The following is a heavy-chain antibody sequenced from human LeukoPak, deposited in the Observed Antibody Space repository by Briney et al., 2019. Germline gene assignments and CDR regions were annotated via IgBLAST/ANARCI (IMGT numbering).Heavy chain of an antibody. CDR2: ISSTSSYI. CDR3: ARGDFDY. V-gene: IGHV3-21*06. CDR1: GFTFSNYN. Sequence: GGSLRLSCAASGFTFSNYNFYWVRQAPGKGLEWVSSISSTSSYIYYADSVKGRFTISRDNAKNSLYLQMNSLRAEDTAVYYCARGDFDYWGQGTLVTVSS. J-gene: IGHJ4*02.